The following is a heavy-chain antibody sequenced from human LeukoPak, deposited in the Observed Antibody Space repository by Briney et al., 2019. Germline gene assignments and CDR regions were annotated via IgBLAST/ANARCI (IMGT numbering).Heavy chain of an antibody. CDR3: ARHVKYYYFFEN. CDR1: GGSINNYH. CDR2: VLYTGST. Sequence: PSETLSLTCTVSGGSINNYHWSWIRQPPGKGPEWIGYVLYTGSTDYKPSLKSRVTISLDTSKNQFSLRLSSVTAADTAVYYCARHVKYYYFFENWGQGILVTVSS. J-gene: IGHJ4*02. D-gene: IGHD3-10*01. V-gene: IGHV4-59*08.